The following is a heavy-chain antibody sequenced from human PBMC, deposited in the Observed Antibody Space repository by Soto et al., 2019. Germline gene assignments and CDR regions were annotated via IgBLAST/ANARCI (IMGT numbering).Heavy chain of an antibody. CDR2: ISRSGTSI. D-gene: IGHD5-12*01. Sequence: GGSLRLSCGASGFPFSDYEMTWVRQAPGKGLEWVSYISRSGTSIYYADSVKGRFTISRDNAKNSLYLQMNSLRAQDTAVYYCARRLVAALKDPFDYWGQGTLVTVSS. CDR1: GFPFSDYE. CDR3: ARRLVAALKDPFDY. V-gene: IGHV3-48*03. J-gene: IGHJ4*02.